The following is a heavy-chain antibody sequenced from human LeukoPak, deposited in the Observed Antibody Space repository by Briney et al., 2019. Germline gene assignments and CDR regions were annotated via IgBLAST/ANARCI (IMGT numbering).Heavy chain of an antibody. D-gene: IGHD4-17*01. J-gene: IGHJ5*02. V-gene: IGHV1-2*06. CDR1: GYSFSGYN. CDR2: INPNSGGT. Sequence: ASVKVSCKASGYSFSGYNIHWVRQAPGQGLEWMGRINPNSGGTIYAQNLQDRDTMTRDTSISTAYMELSRLRSDDTAVYYCAREGFDYASENLWGQGTLVTVSS. CDR3: AREGFDYASENL.